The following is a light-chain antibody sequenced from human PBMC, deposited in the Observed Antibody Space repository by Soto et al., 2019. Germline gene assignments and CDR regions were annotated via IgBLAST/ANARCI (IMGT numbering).Light chain of an antibody. CDR3: HKRQSWPRT. J-gene: IGKJ1*01. CDR1: QYINTR. CDR2: QTS. V-gene: IGKV3-11*01. Sequence: DTVFTHSPATLSPLPFDRVTRSFMASQYINTRLAWYQHRPGQAPRLLIYQTSIRAAGIPARFSASGTGTDFTLTISDVQPEDFAVYYCHKRQSWPRTFGQGTTVDIK.